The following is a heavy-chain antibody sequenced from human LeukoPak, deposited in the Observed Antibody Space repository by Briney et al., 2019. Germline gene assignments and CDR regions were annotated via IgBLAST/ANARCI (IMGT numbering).Heavy chain of an antibody. V-gene: IGHV3-53*05. CDR3: TDTLAG. D-gene: IGHD5-18*01. J-gene: IGHJ4*02. CDR1: GFSVGTNY. Sequence: GGSLRLSCAASGFSVGTNYVTWVHQPPGKGLEWVSVIYSDGSTYYADPVKGRSTISRDNSKNTLYLQMSSLRPEDTAVYYCTDTLAGWGQGTLVTVSS. CDR2: IYSDGST.